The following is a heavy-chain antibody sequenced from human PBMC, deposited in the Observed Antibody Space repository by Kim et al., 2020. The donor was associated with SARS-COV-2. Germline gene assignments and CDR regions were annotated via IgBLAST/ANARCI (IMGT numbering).Heavy chain of an antibody. D-gene: IGHD3-16*01. CDR1: GFTFSAYD. Sequence: AGSLRLSCATSGFTFSAYDMNWVRQAPGKGLEWLSFITKSSTTIYYADSVEGRFTISRDNAKNSLFLQMNSMRDEDTALYYCVRDRMGGAFDMWGQGTMVTVSS. CDR3: VRDRMGGAFDM. J-gene: IGHJ3*02. CDR2: ITKSSTTI. V-gene: IGHV3-48*02.